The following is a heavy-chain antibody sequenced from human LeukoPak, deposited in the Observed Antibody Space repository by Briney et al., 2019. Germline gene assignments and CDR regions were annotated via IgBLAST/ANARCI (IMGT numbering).Heavy chain of an antibody. CDR2: ISGSGGST. D-gene: IGHD2-15*01. J-gene: IGHJ4*02. CDR3: AKAPVTSCRGAFCYPFDS. V-gene: IGHV3-23*01. CDR1: GFTFSSYA. Sequence: GGSLRLSCAASGFTFSSYAMSWVRQAPGKGLEWVSAISGSGGSTYYADSVRGRFTISRDNSRNTMYLQMNSLRVEDAAVYYCAKAPVTSCRGAFCYPFDSWGQGTLVTVSS.